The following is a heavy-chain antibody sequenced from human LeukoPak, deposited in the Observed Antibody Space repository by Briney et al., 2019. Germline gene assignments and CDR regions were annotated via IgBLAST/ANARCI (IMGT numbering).Heavy chain of an antibody. Sequence: SQTLSLTXTVSGGSISSGSYYWSWIRQPAGKGLEWIGRIYTSGSTNYNPSLKSRVTISVDTSKNQFSLKLSSVTAADTAVYYCAIVSRPGAVAGDYWGQGTLVTVSS. CDR3: AIVSRPGAVAGDY. V-gene: IGHV4-61*02. CDR2: IYTSGST. J-gene: IGHJ4*02. CDR1: GGSISSGSYY. D-gene: IGHD6-19*01.